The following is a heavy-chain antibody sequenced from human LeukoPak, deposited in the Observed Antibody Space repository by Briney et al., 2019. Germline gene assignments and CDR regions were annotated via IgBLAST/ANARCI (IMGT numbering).Heavy chain of an antibody. CDR1: GYSFTSHY. V-gene: IGHV1-46*01. J-gene: IGHJ4*02. CDR3: ARGYYESFDY. CDR2: INPSGGST. Sequence: ASVKVSCKASGYSFTSHYMHWVRQAPGQGLEWMGIINPSGGSTSYAQKFQDRATMTRDTSTSTVYMELSSLRSEDTAVLYCARGYYESFDYWGQGTLVTVSS. D-gene: IGHD3-22*01.